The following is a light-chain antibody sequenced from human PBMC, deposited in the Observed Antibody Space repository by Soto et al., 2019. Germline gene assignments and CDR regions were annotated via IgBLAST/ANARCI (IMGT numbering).Light chain of an antibody. V-gene: IGKV1-17*03. CDR2: AAS. J-gene: IGKJ5*01. CDR3: QQANSFPIT. Sequence: DIHMTQAPSAMSASVVDRVTITCLASQAISNHLAWFQQKPGRVPKRLIYAASSLQSGVPPRFSGSGSWTDFTLTISSLQPEDFATYFCQQANSFPITFGQGTRLEIK. CDR1: QAISNH.